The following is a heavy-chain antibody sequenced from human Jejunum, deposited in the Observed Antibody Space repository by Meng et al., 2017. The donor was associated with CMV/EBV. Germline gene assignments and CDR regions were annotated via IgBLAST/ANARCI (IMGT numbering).Heavy chain of an antibody. CDR3: AGLIVGNGGRGH. V-gene: IGHV4-61*01. CDR2: TVYGGSL. CDR1: GGSVSSGNYH. Sequence: TVCGGSVSSGNYHWNWLRQPHGKGLEWIGQTVYGGSLKYNPSLESRLSISIDTSKNQFSLNLNSVTAADTAVYYCAGLIVGNGGRGHWGQGTLVTVSS. D-gene: IGHD2/OR15-2a*01. J-gene: IGHJ4*02.